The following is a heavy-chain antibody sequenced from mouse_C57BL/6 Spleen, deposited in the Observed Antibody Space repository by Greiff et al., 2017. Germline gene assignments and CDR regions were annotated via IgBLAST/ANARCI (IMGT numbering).Heavy chain of an antibody. J-gene: IGHJ4*01. D-gene: IGHD2-4*01. Sequence: EVKLVESGGGLVQPGGSLSLSCAASGFTFTDYYMSWVRQPPGKALEWLGFIRNKANGYTTEYSASVKGRFTISRDNSQSILYLQMNALRAEDSATYYCARYWDDYENYAMDYWGQGTSVTVSS. CDR2: IRNKANGYTT. V-gene: IGHV7-3*01. CDR1: GFTFTDYY. CDR3: ARYWDDYENYAMDY.